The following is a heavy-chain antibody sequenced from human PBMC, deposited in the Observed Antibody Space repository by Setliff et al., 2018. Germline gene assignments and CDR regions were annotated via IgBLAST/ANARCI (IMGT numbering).Heavy chain of an antibody. CDR2: INPNSGGT. J-gene: IGHJ4*02. CDR1: GYTFTGYY. D-gene: IGHD1-26*01. CDR3: ARRTEWELYDY. V-gene: IGHV1-2*04. Sequence: ASVKVSCKASGYTFTGYYMHWVRQAPGQGLEWMGWINPNSGGTNYAQKFQGWVTMTRDTSISTAYMELSRLRAEDTALYYCARRTEWELYDYWGQGTLVTVSS.